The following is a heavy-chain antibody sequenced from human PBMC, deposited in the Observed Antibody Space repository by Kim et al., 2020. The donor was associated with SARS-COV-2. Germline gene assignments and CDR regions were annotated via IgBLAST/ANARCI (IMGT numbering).Heavy chain of an antibody. J-gene: IGHJ6*02. Sequence: KGRFTISRDDSKNTLYLQMNSLKTEDTAVYYCTTDKVPAAMPDYYYGMDVWGQGTTVTVSS. V-gene: IGHV3-15*01. D-gene: IGHD2-2*01. CDR3: TTDKVPAAMPDYYYGMDV.